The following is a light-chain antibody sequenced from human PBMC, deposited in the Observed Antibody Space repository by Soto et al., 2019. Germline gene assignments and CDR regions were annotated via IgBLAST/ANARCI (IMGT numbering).Light chain of an antibody. CDR3: QDYGNSPIT. J-gene: IGKJ5*01. CDR1: QSVSSR. CDR2: GAS. Sequence: EIVLTQAPGTLSFSPRERATLSCRASQSVSSRLAWYQQKPGQAPRLLISGASSRATGIPDRFSGSGSATDFTLTISRLEPEDFALYYCQDYGNSPITFGEGKRLET. V-gene: IGKV3-20*01.